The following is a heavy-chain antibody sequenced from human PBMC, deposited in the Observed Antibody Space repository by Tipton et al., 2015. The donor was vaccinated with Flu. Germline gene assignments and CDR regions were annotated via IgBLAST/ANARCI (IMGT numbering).Heavy chain of an antibody. CDR2: IWFDGSKK. CDR1: GFSFSSYG. V-gene: IGHV3-33*01. CDR3: ARDLGVPAHDWYFDL. Sequence: QLVQSGGGVVQPGRSLRLSCEASGFSFSSYGMHWVRQAPGKGLEWVAVIWFDGSKKYYADSVKGRFTISRDDSKSTVYLEMNSLRVEDSAVYYCARDLGVPAHDWYFDLWGRGTLVTVSS. D-gene: IGHD2-2*01. J-gene: IGHJ2*01.